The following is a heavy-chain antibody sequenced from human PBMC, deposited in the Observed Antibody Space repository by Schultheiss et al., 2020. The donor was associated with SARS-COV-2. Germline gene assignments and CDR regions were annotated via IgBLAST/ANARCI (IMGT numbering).Heavy chain of an antibody. CDR3: ARGLPYDYWSGPYLDY. CDR2: INHSGST. J-gene: IGHJ4*02. Sequence: SETLSLTCAVYGGSFSGYYWSWIRQPPGKGLEWIGEINHSGSTNYNPSLNSRVTISTDTSENHFSLRLSSVTAADTAVYYCARGLPYDYWSGPYLDYWGQGTLVTVSS. CDR1: GGSFSGYY. V-gene: IGHV4-34*01. D-gene: IGHD3-3*01.